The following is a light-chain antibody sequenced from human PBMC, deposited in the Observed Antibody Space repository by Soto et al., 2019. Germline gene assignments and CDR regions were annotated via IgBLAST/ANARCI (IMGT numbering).Light chain of an antibody. CDR2: TND. CDR3: ATWDDSLRGPV. J-gene: IGLJ2*01. V-gene: IGLV1-47*01. Sequence: QSVLTQPPSASGTPGQRVTISCSGSSSNIGSNFVYWYQQFPGTAPKVLMYTNDQRPSGVPHRFSGSKSCTSASLAISGLRSEDAADYYFATWDDSLRGPVFGGGTKLTVL. CDR1: SSNIGSNF.